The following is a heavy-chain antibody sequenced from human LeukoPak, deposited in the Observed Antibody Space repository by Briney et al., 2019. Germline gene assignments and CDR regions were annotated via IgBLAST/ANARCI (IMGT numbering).Heavy chain of an antibody. CDR1: GGSFSDYY. Sequence: SETLSLTCAVYGGSFSDYYWSWIRQPAGKGLEWIGRIYISGTTNYNPSLKSRVTISVDTSKNQFSLKLSSVTAADTAVYYCARDMGGSGLVGHSDAFDIWGQGTMVTVSS. V-gene: IGHV4-4*07. D-gene: IGHD2-15*01. CDR2: IYISGTT. J-gene: IGHJ3*02. CDR3: ARDMGGSGLVGHSDAFDI.